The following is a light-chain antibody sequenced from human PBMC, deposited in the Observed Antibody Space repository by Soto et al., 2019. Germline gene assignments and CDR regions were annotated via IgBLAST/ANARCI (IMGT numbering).Light chain of an antibody. CDR3: TSYAGGNNV. V-gene: IGLV2-8*01. CDR2: EVN. Sequence: QSVLTKPPSASGSPGQSVTISCTGTSSDVGGYNYVSWYQQYPGKVPKLMVYEVNKRPSGVPDRFSGSKSGNTASLTVSGLQADDEADYYCTSYAGGNNVFGTGTKLTVL. CDR1: SSDVGGYNY. J-gene: IGLJ1*01.